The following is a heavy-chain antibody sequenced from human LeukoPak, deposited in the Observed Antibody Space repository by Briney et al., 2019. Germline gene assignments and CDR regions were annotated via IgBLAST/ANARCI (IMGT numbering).Heavy chain of an antibody. J-gene: IGHJ4*02. Sequence: IPSETLSLTCAVSGGSISSGYYWGWIRQPPGKGLEWIGSIYHSGSTYYNPSLKSRVTISVDTSKNQFSLKLSSVTAADTAVYYCASFTVTTGMDYWGQGTLVTVSS. D-gene: IGHD4-17*01. V-gene: IGHV4-38-2*01. CDR1: GGSISSGYY. CDR3: ASFTVTTGMDY. CDR2: IYHSGST.